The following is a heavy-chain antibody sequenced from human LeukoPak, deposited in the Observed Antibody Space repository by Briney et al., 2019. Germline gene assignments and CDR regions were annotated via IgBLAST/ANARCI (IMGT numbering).Heavy chain of an antibody. D-gene: IGHD5-24*01. V-gene: IGHV4-59*01. CDR1: GGSIGVYY. Sequence: SGTLSLTCTVSGGSIGVYYWSWIRQPPGKGLEWIAFVYYTGATNYNPSLKSRVTIAGDTSKNQFSLKLNSVTAADTATYYCARGTDGRRYFDLWGRGNLVTVSS. CDR2: VYYTGAT. J-gene: IGHJ2*01. CDR3: ARGTDGRRYFDL.